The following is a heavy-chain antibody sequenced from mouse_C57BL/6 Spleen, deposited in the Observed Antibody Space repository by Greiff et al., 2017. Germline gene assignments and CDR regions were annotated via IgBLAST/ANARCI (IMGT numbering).Heavy chain of an antibody. J-gene: IGHJ2*01. V-gene: IGHV1-15*01. CDR1: GYTFTDYE. D-gene: IGHD1-1*01. Sequence: VQLQESGAELVRPGASVTLSCKASGYTFTDYEMHWVKQTPVHGLEWIGAIDPETGGTAYNQKFKGKAILTADKSSSTAYMELRSLTSEDSAVYYCTPITTVVEDYWGKGTTLTVSS. CDR2: IDPETGGT. CDR3: TPITTVVEDY.